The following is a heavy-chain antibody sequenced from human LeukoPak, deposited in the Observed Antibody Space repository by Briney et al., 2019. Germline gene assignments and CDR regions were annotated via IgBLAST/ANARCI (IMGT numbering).Heavy chain of an antibody. Sequence: GGSLRLSCAASEFTFSSYWMSWVRQAPGKGLEWVANIKQDGGEKYYLDSVKGRFTVSRDNAKNSLYLQMNSLRAEDTAVYYCARVGARQILEYWSQGTLVTVSS. CDR3: ARVGARQILEY. J-gene: IGHJ4*02. D-gene: IGHD4-17*01. CDR2: IKQDGGEK. V-gene: IGHV3-7*01. CDR1: EFTFSSYW.